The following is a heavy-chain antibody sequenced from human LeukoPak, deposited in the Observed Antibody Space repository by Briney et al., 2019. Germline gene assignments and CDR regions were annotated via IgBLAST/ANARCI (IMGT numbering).Heavy chain of an antibody. J-gene: IGHJ3*02. D-gene: IGHD2-2*01. CDR1: GGSISNYF. V-gene: IGHV4-59*08. CDR3: ARGDCSSTSCYLHDAFDI. Sequence: SETLSLTCTVSGGSISNYFWSWIRQPPGSGLELIGYISYSGSTNYNPSLKSRVTISLDTSKNQFSLKLSSVTAADTAVYYCARGDCSSTSCYLHDAFDIWGQGTMVTVSS. CDR2: ISYSGST.